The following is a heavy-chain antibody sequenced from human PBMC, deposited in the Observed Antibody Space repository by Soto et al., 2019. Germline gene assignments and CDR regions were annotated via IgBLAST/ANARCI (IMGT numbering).Heavy chain of an antibody. Sequence: ASVKVSCKASGYTFTSYYMHWVRQAPGQGLEWMGIINPSGGSTSYAQKFQGRVTMTRDTSTSTVYMELSSLRSEDTAVYYCARDILGYYYDSSGYLTNGGQETLVTVS. J-gene: IGHJ4*02. CDR2: INPSGGST. V-gene: IGHV1-46*01. CDR1: GYTFTSYY. CDR3: ARDILGYYYDSSGYLTN. D-gene: IGHD3-22*01.